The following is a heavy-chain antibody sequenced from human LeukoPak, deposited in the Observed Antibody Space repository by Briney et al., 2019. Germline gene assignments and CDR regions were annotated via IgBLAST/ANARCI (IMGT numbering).Heavy chain of an antibody. V-gene: IGHV1-46*01. D-gene: IGHD3-3*01. J-gene: IGHJ4*02. CDR2: INPSGGST. Sequence: ASVKVSCKASGYTFTSYYMHWVRQAPGHGLEWMGIINPSGGSTSYAQKFQGRVTMTRDTSTSTVYMELSSLRSEDTAVYYCARDPPYYDFWSGYPDYWGQGTLVTVSS. CDR1: GYTFTSYY. CDR3: ARDPPYYDFWSGYPDY.